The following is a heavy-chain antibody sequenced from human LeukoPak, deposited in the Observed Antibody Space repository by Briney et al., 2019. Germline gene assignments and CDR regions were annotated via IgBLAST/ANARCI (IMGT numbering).Heavy chain of an antibody. Sequence: ASVTVSCKASGYTFTGYYLHWVRPAPGQGLEGMGRINPNSGGRNYAQKFQGRVTMTSDTSISTAYMELSRLRSDDTAVYYCARARWGSYIWFDPWGQGTLVTVSS. V-gene: IGHV1-2*06. J-gene: IGHJ5*02. CDR1: GYTFTGYY. D-gene: IGHD3-16*01. CDR3: ARARWGSYIWFDP. CDR2: INPNSGGR.